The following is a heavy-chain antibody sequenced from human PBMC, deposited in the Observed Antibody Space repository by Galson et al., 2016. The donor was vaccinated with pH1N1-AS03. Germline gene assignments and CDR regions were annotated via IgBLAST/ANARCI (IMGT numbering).Heavy chain of an antibody. CDR1: GDSITSYY. V-gene: IGHV4-59*01. D-gene: IGHD6-13*01. Sequence: ETLSLTCPVSGDSITSYYWSWIRQPPGKGLEWIAYIYYSGGTNYNPSLKSRVTISVDTSKNQFSLKLSSVTAADTAVYYCARFRSSWTFYYGLDVWGQGTTVTVS. CDR2: IYYSGGT. J-gene: IGHJ6*02. CDR3: ARFRSSWTFYYGLDV.